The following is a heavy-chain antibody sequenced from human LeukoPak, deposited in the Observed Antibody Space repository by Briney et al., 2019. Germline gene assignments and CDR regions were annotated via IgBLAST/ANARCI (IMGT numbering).Heavy chain of an antibody. V-gene: IGHV3-21*01. CDR1: GFTFSSYS. Sequence: PGGSLRLSCAASGFTFSSYSMNWVRQAPGKGLEWVSSISSSSSYIYYADSVKGRFTISRENAKNSLYLQMNSLRAEDTAVYYCARDADQDCSSTSCYSSTGYWGQGTLVTVSS. CDR2: ISSSSSYI. J-gene: IGHJ4*02. CDR3: ARDADQDCSSTSCYSSTGY. D-gene: IGHD2-2*01.